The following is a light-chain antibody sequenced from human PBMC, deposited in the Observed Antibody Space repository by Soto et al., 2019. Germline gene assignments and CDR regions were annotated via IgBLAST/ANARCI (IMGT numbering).Light chain of an antibody. CDR1: QSISSW. Sequence: ASVGDRVTITCRASQSISSWLAWYQQKPGKAPKLLIYDASSLESGVPSRFSGSGSGTEFTLTISSLQPDDFATYYCQQYNSYPITFGQGTRLEIK. J-gene: IGKJ5*01. CDR3: QQYNSYPIT. CDR2: DAS. V-gene: IGKV1-5*01.